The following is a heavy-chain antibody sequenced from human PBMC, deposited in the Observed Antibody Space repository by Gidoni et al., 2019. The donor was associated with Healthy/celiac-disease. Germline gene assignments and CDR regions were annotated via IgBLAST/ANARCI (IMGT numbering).Heavy chain of an antibody. Sequence: QVQLVESGGGVVQPGRSLRLSCAASGFTFSRYGMHWVRPAPGKGLEWVAVIWYDGSNKYYADSVKGRFTISRDNSKNTLYLQMNSLRAEDTAVYYCARDVNKKVVVPYGMDVWGQGTTVTVSS. CDR1: GFTFSRYG. D-gene: IGHD2-15*01. J-gene: IGHJ6*02. V-gene: IGHV3-33*01. CDR3: ARDVNKKVVVPYGMDV. CDR2: IWYDGSNK.